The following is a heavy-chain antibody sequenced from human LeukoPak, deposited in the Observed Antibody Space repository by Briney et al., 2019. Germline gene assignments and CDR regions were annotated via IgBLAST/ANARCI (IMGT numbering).Heavy chain of an antibody. D-gene: IGHD1-26*01. Sequence: GGSLRLSCAASGFTVSSNYMSWVRQAPGKGLEWVSVIYSEGSTYYADSVKGRFTISRDNSKNTLYLQMNSLRAEDTAVYYCASFRGSYSLYFDYWGQGTLVTVSS. V-gene: IGHV3-66*01. J-gene: IGHJ4*02. CDR2: IYSEGST. CDR1: GFTVSSNY. CDR3: ASFRGSYSLYFDY.